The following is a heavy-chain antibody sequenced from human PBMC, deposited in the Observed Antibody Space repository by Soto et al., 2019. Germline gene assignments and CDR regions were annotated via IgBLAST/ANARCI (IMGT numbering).Heavy chain of an antibody. V-gene: IGHV3-23*01. J-gene: IGHJ4*02. CDR3: ARRRTAHFDL. Sequence: EVQLLESGGGLGQPGGSLRLSCAASGFTFSSSAMSWVSQSPGKELEWVSTITGGRDYISYADPVKGRFTISRDNSKTTLYLPMISLRAEDTAIYYCARRRTAHFDLWGQGTLLTVSS. CDR1: GFTFSSSA. CDR2: ITGGRDYI.